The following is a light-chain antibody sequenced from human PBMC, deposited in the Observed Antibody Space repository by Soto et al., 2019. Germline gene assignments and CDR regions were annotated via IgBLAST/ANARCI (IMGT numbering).Light chain of an antibody. J-gene: IGKJ3*01. CDR2: GAS. V-gene: IGKV3-15*01. CDR3: QQAGT. Sequence: EIVLTQVPATLFVSPGERATLSCRASQSVSSNLAWYQQKPGQAPRLLIYGASTRATGIPARFSGSGSGTEFTLTISSLQSEDFAVYYCQQAGTFGPGTKVDIK. CDR1: QSVSSN.